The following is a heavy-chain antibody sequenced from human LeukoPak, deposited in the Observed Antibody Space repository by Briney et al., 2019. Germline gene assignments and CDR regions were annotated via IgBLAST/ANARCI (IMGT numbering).Heavy chain of an antibody. Sequence: SETLSLTCSVSGGSISTFYWSWIRQPPGKGLEWIGYIYYSGSTSYNPSLMSRVTISVDTSKSQFSLKLRSVTAADTAVYFCARHGYSNHVNSWFDPWGQGTLVTVSS. CDR3: ARHGYSNHVNSWFDP. V-gene: IGHV4-59*08. D-gene: IGHD5-24*01. J-gene: IGHJ5*02. CDR1: GGSISTFY. CDR2: IYYSGST.